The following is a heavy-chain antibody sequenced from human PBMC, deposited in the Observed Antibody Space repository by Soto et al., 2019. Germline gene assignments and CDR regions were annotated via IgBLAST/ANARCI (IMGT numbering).Heavy chain of an antibody. J-gene: IGHJ4*02. CDR2: IYYSGST. Sequence: PSETLSLTCTVSGGSISSSSYYWGWIRQPPGKGLEWIGSIYYSGSTYYNPSLKSRVTISVDTSKNQFSLKLSSVTAADTAVYYCAIVGATTAALDYWGQGTLVTVPQ. CDR3: AIVGATTAALDY. D-gene: IGHD1-26*01. V-gene: IGHV4-39*01. CDR1: GGSISSSSYY.